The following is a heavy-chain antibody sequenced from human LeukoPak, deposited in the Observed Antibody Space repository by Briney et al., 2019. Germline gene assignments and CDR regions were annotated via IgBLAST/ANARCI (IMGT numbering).Heavy chain of an antibody. D-gene: IGHD3-16*01. CDR1: GGSISSYY. J-gene: IGHJ3*02. Sequence: SETLSLTCTVSGGSISSYYWSWIRQPPGKGLEWIGHIYYSGSTNYNPSLKSRVTISVDPYKNQFSLKLSSVTAADTAVYYCARHAVGDAFDIWGQGTMVTVSS. CDR3: ARHAVGDAFDI. V-gene: IGHV4-59*08. CDR2: IYYSGST.